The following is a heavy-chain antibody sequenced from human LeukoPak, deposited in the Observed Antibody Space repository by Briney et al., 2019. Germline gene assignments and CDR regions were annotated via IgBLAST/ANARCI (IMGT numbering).Heavy chain of an antibody. CDR1: GFTFSSYA. CDR2: ISGSGGST. D-gene: IGHD3-22*01. J-gene: IGHJ4*02. CDR3: AKDRGHYYTYDY. V-gene: IGHV3-23*01. Sequence: GGSLRLSCAASGFTFSSYAMSWVRQAPGKGLEWVSAISGSGGSTYYADSAKGRFTISRDNSKNTLSLQMHSLRAEDTAVYYCAKDRGHYYTYDYWGQGTLVTVSS.